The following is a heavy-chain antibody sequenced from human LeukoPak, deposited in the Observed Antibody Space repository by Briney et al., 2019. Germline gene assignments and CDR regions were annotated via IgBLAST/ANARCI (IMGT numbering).Heavy chain of an antibody. CDR2: ISYDGSNK. J-gene: IGHJ4*02. D-gene: IGHD3-22*01. Sequence: KAGGSLRLSCAASGFTFSSYGMHWVRQAPGKGLEWVAVISYDGSNKYYADSVKGRFTISRDNSKNTLYLQMNSLRAEDTAVYYCEAMIVVVPLEGNWGQGTLVTVSS. CDR3: EAMIVVVPLEGN. CDR1: GFTFSSYG. V-gene: IGHV3-30*03.